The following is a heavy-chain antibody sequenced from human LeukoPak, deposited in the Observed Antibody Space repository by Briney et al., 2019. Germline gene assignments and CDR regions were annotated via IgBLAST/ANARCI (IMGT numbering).Heavy chain of an antibody. D-gene: IGHD3-22*01. CDR2: INPNSGGT. CDR1: GYTFTGYY. CDR3: ARDYYDSSGYTDY. V-gene: IGHV1-2*02. Sequence: GASVKVSCKASGYTFTGYYMHWVRQAPGQGLEWMGWINPNSGGTNYAQKFQGRVTMTRDTSISTAYMELSRLRSDDTAVYYCARDYYDSSGYTDYWGQGTLVTVSS. J-gene: IGHJ4*02.